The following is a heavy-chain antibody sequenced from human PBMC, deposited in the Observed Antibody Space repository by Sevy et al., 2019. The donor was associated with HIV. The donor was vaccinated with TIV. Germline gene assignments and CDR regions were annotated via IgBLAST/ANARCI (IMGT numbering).Heavy chain of an antibody. CDR3: AKGVSGGDSGAAFDY. V-gene: IGHV3-9*01. CDR2: ISWNSGSM. Sequence: GGYLRLSCAGSGFTFGNYAMYCVRQSPGKGLEGVSGISWNSGSMGYADAVEGRFTISRDNAKNSLHLEMNSLRPEDSAFYYCAKGVSGGDSGAAFDYWGQGTLVPVSS. D-gene: IGHD2-21*02. J-gene: IGHJ4*02. CDR1: GFTFGNYA.